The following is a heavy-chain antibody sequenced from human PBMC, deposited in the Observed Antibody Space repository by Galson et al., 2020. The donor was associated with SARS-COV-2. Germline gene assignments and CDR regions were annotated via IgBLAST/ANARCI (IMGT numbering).Heavy chain of an antibody. J-gene: IGHJ5*02. Sequence: SETLSLTCAVFGGSFSDYYWSWIRQPPGKGLQWIGEINHSGNRNFNPSLKSRVSMSIDTSKNQFSLKMKSVTAADRAVYYCARGLPRFYGSGGFYNWFDPWGQGPLVTVSS. CDR3: ARGLPRFYGSGGFYNWFDP. D-gene: IGHD3-10*01. CDR1: GGSFSDYY. V-gene: IGHV4-34*01. CDR2: INHSGNR.